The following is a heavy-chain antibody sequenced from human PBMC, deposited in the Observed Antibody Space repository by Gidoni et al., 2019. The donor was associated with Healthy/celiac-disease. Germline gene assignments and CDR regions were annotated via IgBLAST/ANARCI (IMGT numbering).Heavy chain of an antibody. CDR3: PKEPSPWEVMAFDI. Sequence: EVQLWESGGGLVQPGGSLRRCCAASGCTFSRYAMSWVRQAPGKGLEWVSAISGSGGRTYDADSVKGRFTICRDNSKNTLYLQMNSLRAEDTAVYYCPKEPSPWEVMAFDIWGQGTMVTVSS. CDR1: GCTFSRYA. V-gene: IGHV3-23*01. J-gene: IGHJ3*02. CDR2: ISGSGGRT. D-gene: IGHD1-26*01.